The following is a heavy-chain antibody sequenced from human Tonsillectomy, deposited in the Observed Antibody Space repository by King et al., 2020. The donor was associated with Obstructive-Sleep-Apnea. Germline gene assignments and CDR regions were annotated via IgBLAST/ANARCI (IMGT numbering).Heavy chain of an antibody. CDR3: AREDYGSGAAHGMDV. Sequence: VQLVESGGGVVQPGRSLRLSCAASGFTFSSYAMHWVRQAPGKGLEGVAVISYDGSNKYYADSVKGRFTISRDNSKNTLYLQMNSLRAEDTAVYYCAREDYGSGAAHGMDVWGQGTTVTVSS. CDR2: ISYDGSNK. J-gene: IGHJ6*02. D-gene: IGHD3-10*01. V-gene: IGHV3-30*04. CDR1: GFTFSSYA.